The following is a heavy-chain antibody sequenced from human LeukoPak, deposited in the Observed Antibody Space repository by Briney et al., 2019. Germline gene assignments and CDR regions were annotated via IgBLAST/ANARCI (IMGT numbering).Heavy chain of an antibody. CDR1: GGTFSSYT. CDR2: IIPILGIA. J-gene: IGHJ6*03. Sequence: SVKVSCKASGGTFSSYTISWVRQAPGQGLDWMGRIIPILGIANYAQKFQGRVTITADKSTSTAYMELSSLRSEDTAMYYCAIRPLDCSSTSCYTEAYYYMDVWGKGTTVTVSS. CDR3: AIRPLDCSSTSCYTEAYYYMDV. V-gene: IGHV1-69*02. D-gene: IGHD2-2*02.